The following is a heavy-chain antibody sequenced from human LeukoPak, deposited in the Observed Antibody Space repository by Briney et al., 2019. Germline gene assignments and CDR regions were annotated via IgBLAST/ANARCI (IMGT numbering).Heavy chain of an antibody. D-gene: IGHD6-6*01. CDR2: IIPILGIA. CDR3: ASGYSSSSLAFFDY. CDR1: GGTFSSYA. J-gene: IGHJ4*02. V-gene: IGHV1-69*04. Sequence: SVKVSCKASGGTFSSYAISWVRQAPGQGLEWMGRIIPILGIANYAQKFQGRVTITADKSTSTAYMELSSLRSEDTAVYYCASGYSSSSLAFFDYWGQGTPVTVSS.